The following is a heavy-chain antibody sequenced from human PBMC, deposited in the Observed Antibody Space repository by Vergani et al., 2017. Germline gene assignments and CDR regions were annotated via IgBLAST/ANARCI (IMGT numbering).Heavy chain of an antibody. V-gene: IGHV3-30-3*01. CDR3: ARGRSGSYYYYYYGMDV. J-gene: IGHJ6*02. CDR2: ISYDGSNK. D-gene: IGHD3-10*01. CDR1: GFTFSSYA. Sequence: QVQLVESGGGVVQPGRSLRLSCAASGFTFSSYAMHWVRQAPGKGLEWVAVISYDGSNKYYADSVKGRFTISRDNSKNTLYLQMNSLRAEDTAMYYCARGRSGSYYYYYYGMDVWGQGTTVTVSS.